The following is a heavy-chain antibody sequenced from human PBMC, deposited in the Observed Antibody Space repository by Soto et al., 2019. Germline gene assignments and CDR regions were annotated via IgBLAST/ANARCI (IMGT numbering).Heavy chain of an antibody. CDR2: IISNGDST. D-gene: IGHD6-19*01. J-gene: IGHJ4*02. Sequence: XGSLKLSCSASGFTFSMFSMHWVRQAPGKGLEYVSGIISNGDSTYYADSVKGRFTISRDNSKNTLYLQMSSLRAVDTAVYYCAIAVADTDFDYWGQGTLVTVSS. V-gene: IGHV3-64D*06. CDR3: AIAVADTDFDY. CDR1: GFTFSMFS.